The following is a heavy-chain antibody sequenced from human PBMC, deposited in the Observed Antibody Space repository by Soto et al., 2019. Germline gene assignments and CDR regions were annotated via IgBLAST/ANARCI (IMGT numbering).Heavy chain of an antibody. D-gene: IGHD2-8*01. CDR1: GFTFRSYA. CDR2: ISRNGGST. Sequence: EVQLLESGGGLLQPGGSLRLSCAASGFTFRSYAMNWVRQAPGKGLEWVSGISRNGGSTYYADPVKGRFTISRDNSNTTLYLHMNSLRAEDTALYYWAKDNGPPGTTDWYFDFWGRGTLVSVSS. V-gene: IGHV3-23*01. CDR3: AKDNGPPGTTDWYFDF. J-gene: IGHJ2*01.